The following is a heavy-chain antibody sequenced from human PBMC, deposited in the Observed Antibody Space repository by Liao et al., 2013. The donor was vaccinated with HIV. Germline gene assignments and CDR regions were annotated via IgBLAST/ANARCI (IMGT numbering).Heavy chain of an antibody. CDR1: GGSITNYY. J-gene: IGHJ4*02. Sequence: QVQLQESGPGLVKPSETLSLTCAVSGGSITNYYWSWIRQTPEKGLEWIGYVYYTGSTHYNPSLKSRVTISVDGSKNQFSLKLNSVTAADTAVYYCTRGLGHFDYWGQGALVTVSS. D-gene: IGHD3/OR15-3a*01. CDR3: TRGLGHFDY. CDR2: VYYTGST. V-gene: IGHV4-59*01.